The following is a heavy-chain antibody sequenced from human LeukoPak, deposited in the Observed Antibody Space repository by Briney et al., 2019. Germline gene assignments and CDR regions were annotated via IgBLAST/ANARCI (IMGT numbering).Heavy chain of an antibody. V-gene: IGHV4-34*01. J-gene: IGHJ6*03. Sequence: SETLSLTCAVYGGSFSGYYWSWIRQPPGKGLEWIGEINHSGSTNYNPSLKSRVTISVDTSKNQFSLKLSSVTAADTAVYYCARGMYCGGDCYPLYYYYYYMDVWGKGTTVTVSS. CDR2: INHSGST. D-gene: IGHD2-21*02. CDR1: GGSFSGYY. CDR3: ARGMYCGGDCYPLYYYYYYMDV.